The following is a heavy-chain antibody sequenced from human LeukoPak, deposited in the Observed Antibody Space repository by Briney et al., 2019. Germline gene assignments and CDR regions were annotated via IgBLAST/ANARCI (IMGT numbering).Heavy chain of an antibody. CDR1: GYRFTSYW. CDR2: IYPGDSDT. V-gene: IGHV5-51*01. J-gene: IGHJ6*03. Sequence: GESLKISCKGSGYRFTSYWIGWVRQMPGKGLEWMGTIYPGDSDTRYSPSFQGQVTISADKSISTAYLQWSSLKASDTAMYYCARAGYCSSTSCYAGDYYYYYMDVWGKGTTVTVSS. CDR3: ARAGYCSSTSCYAGDYYYYYMDV. D-gene: IGHD2-2*01.